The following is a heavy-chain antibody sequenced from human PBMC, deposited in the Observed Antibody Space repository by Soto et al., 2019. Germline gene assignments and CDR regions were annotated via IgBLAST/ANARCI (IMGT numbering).Heavy chain of an antibody. Sequence: SETLSLTCTVSGGSISSSSYYWGWIRQPPGKGLEWIGSIYYSGSTYYNPSLKSRVTISVDTSKNQFSLKLSSVTAADTAVYYCARSLTGELIWLDPWGQGTLGTVS. CDR1: GGSISSSSYY. D-gene: IGHD3-16*01. V-gene: IGHV4-39*01. CDR2: IYYSGST. J-gene: IGHJ5*02. CDR3: ARSLTGELIWLDP.